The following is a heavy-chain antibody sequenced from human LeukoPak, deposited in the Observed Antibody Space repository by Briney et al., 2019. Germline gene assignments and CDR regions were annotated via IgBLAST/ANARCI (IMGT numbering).Heavy chain of an antibody. Sequence: ASVKVSCKASGYTFTAYYMHWVRQAPGQGLEWMGWINPNSAGTNYAQNFQGRVTMTRDTSISTAYMELSSLRSDDTAVYYCARAYSSGWFLFDPWGQGTLVTVSS. D-gene: IGHD6-19*01. CDR2: INPNSAGT. J-gene: IGHJ5*02. CDR3: ARAYSSGWFLFDP. V-gene: IGHV1-2*02. CDR1: GYTFTAYY.